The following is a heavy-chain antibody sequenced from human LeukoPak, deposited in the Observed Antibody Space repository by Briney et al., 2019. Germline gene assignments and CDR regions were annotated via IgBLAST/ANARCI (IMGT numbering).Heavy chain of an antibody. Sequence: PSETLSLTCSVSGGSISSSHYYWGWIRQPPGKGLEWIGSMYYSGTTYYNPSLKSRVTISVATSKNQFSLKLNSVTAADTALYYCAREGYSNSFDYWGQGTLVTVSS. J-gene: IGHJ4*02. CDR3: AREGYSNSFDY. D-gene: IGHD4-11*01. V-gene: IGHV4-39*07. CDR2: MYYSGTT. CDR1: GGSISSSHYY.